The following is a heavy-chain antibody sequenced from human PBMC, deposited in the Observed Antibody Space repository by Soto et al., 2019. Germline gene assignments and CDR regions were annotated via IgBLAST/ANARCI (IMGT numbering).Heavy chain of an antibody. Sequence: EVQLVESGGNLAQPGGSLRLSCAASGFPFSSNSVNWVRQAPGKGLEWVSYITGSGTTTRYADSVKGRFTLSRDNAKNSLFLDMNSRTDEDTAVYYCARDLNWAFDHWGRGTLVTVSS. D-gene: IGHD1-1*01. CDR1: GFPFSSNS. CDR3: ARDLNWAFDH. J-gene: IGHJ5*02. CDR2: ITGSGTTT. V-gene: IGHV3-48*02.